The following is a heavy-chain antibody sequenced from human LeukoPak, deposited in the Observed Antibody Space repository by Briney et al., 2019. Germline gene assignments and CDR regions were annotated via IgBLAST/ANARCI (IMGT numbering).Heavy chain of an antibody. CDR1: GGTFSSYA. CDR3: ARAYYYGSGSPEDY. CDR2: IIPIFGTA. D-gene: IGHD3-10*01. V-gene: IGHV1-69*13. Sequence: SVKVSCKASGGTFSSYAISWVRQAPGQGLEWMGGIIPIFGTANYAQKFQGRVTITADESTSTAYMELRSLRSDDTAVYYCARAYYYGSGSPEDYWGQGTLVTVSS. J-gene: IGHJ4*02.